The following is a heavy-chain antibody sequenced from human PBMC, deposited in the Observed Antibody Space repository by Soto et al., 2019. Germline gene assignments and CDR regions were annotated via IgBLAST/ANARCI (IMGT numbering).Heavy chain of an antibody. Sequence: QVQLVQSGAEVKKPGASVKVSCKASGYTFTRYYMHWVRQAPGQGLEWMGIINPSGGSTSYAQKFQGRVTVASDTSTSTVYMDLGSLRSEDTAVYYCTRGIYERDWYFDLWGRGTLVTVSS. J-gene: IGHJ2*01. CDR3: TRGIYERDWYFDL. CDR2: INPSGGST. D-gene: IGHD5-12*01. V-gene: IGHV1-46*03. CDR1: GYTFTRYY.